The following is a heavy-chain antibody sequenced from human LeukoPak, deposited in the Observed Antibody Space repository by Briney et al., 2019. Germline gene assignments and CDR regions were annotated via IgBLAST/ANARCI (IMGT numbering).Heavy chain of an antibody. CDR1: GGSFSPYY. J-gene: IGHJ5*02. Sequence: SETLSLTCAVYGGSFSPYYWSWIRQPAGKGLEWIGRIYTSGSTNYNPSLKSRVTISVDTSKNQFSLKLSSVTAADTAVYYCARAPLGSPAWFDPWGQGTLVTVSS. CDR3: ARAPLGSPAWFDP. D-gene: IGHD1-26*01. CDR2: IYTSGST. V-gene: IGHV4-59*10.